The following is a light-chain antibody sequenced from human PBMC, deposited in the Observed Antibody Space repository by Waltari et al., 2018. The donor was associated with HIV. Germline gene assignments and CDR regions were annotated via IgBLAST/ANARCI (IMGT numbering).Light chain of an antibody. V-gene: IGLV1-44*01. J-gene: IGLJ3*02. CDR1: SSTIGSKS. CDR2: SDN. CDR3: AAWDDSLDAWV. Sequence: SVLTQPPSASGTPGKRVTLPCSGSSSTIGSKSVNWFQQVPGTAPKLLMYSDNQRPSGVPDRFSGSKSGTSASLAISGLQSEDEADYYCAAWDDSLDAWVFGGGTRLTVL.